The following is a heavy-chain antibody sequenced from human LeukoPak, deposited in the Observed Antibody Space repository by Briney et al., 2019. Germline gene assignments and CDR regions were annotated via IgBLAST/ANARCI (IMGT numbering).Heavy chain of an antibody. CDR3: ARLRENGDYGIDY. CDR2: IYHSGST. Sequence: SETLSLTCAVSGYSISSGYYWGWIRQPPGKGLGWIGSIYHSGSTYYNPSLKSRVTVSVDTSKNQFSLKLSSVTAADTAVYYCARLRENGDYGIDYWGQGTLVTVSS. V-gene: IGHV4-38-2*01. D-gene: IGHD4-17*01. J-gene: IGHJ4*02. CDR1: GYSISSGYY.